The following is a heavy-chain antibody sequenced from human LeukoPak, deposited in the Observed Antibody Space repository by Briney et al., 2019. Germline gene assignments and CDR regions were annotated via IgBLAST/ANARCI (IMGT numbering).Heavy chain of an antibody. CDR2: INHSGST. CDR3: ARRRVGYYGSGSYYKSRGAYFDY. Sequence: SGGSLRLSCAASGFTFSSYEMNWVRQAPGKGLEWIGEINHSGSTNYNPSLKSRVTISVDTSKNQFSLKLSSVTAADTAVYYCARRRVGYYGSGSYYKSRGAYFDYWGQGTLVTVSS. V-gene: IGHV4-34*01. D-gene: IGHD3-10*01. CDR1: GFTFSSYE. J-gene: IGHJ4*02.